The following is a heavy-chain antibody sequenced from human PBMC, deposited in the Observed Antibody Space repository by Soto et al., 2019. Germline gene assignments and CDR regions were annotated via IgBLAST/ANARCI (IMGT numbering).Heavy chain of an antibody. D-gene: IGHD1-7*01. CDR3: TRPFGTTTFYFAMDV. CDR1: GGSISSSSYY. Sequence: PSETLSLTCTVSGGSISSSSYYWGWIRQPPGKGLEWIGGIHYSGSTYYNPSFKSRVSTSLDTSKNQFSLKLNSVTAADTAVYYCTRPFGTTTFYFAMDVWGQGTTVTVSS. J-gene: IGHJ6*02. V-gene: IGHV4-39*01. CDR2: IHYSGST.